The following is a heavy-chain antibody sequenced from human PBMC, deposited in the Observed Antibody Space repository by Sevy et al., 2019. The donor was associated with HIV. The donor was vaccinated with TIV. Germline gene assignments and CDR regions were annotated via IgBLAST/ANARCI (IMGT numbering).Heavy chain of an antibody. CDR3: ARGQGY. Sequence: GGALRLSCAASGFTFSSYLMHWVRQAPGKGPVWVSRINSDGSSTSYADSVKGRCTISRDNARNTLYLEMNSLRSEDTAVYYCARGQGYWGQGTLVTVSS. J-gene: IGHJ4*02. V-gene: IGHV3-74*01. CDR2: INSDGSST. CDR1: GFTFSSYL.